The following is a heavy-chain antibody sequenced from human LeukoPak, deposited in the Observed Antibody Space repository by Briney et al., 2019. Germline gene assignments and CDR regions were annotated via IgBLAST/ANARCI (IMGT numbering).Heavy chain of an antibody. J-gene: IGHJ5*02. Sequence: SETLSLTCTVSGGSISSSSYYWGWIRQPPGKGLEWIGSIYYSGSTYYNPSRKSRVTISVDTSKNQFSLKLSSVTAADTAVYYCARSDFARFVPWGQGTLVTVSS. CDR3: ARSDFARFVP. CDR1: GGSISSSSYY. V-gene: IGHV4-39*07. CDR2: IYYSGST. D-gene: IGHD2/OR15-2a*01.